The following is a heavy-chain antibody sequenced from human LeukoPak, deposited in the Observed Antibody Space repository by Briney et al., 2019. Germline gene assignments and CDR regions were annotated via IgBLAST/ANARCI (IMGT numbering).Heavy chain of an antibody. Sequence: GGSLRLSCAASGFTFSSYWMHLVRQAPGKGLVWVSRINSDGSSTSYADSVKGRFTISRDNAKNTLYLQMNSLRAEDTAVYYCARAIVVVTAILNWGQGTLVTVSS. J-gene: IGHJ4*02. V-gene: IGHV3-74*01. D-gene: IGHD2-21*02. CDR1: GFTFSSYW. CDR2: INSDGSST. CDR3: ARAIVVVTAILN.